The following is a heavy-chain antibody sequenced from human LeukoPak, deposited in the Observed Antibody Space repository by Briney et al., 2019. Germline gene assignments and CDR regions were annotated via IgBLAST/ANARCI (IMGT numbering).Heavy chain of an antibody. Sequence: PGGSLRLSCAASGFIFSTYTMNWVRQAPGKGLEWVSSISGSSTHIYYADSVKGRFTISRDNAKNSLFLQINSLRAEDTAVYYCSRLRGYSYGYGDYWGQGTLVTVSS. CDR2: ISGSSTHI. CDR1: GFIFSTYT. D-gene: IGHD5-18*01. J-gene: IGHJ4*02. V-gene: IGHV3-21*01. CDR3: SRLRGYSYGYGDY.